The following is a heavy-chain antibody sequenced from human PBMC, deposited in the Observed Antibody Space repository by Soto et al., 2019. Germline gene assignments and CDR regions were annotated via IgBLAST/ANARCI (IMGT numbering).Heavy chain of an antibody. J-gene: IGHJ3*02. D-gene: IGHD3-22*01. CDR3: ASESYCDSSGWAHDAFDI. CDR2: IYSGGST. CDR1: GFTVSSNY. Sequence: EVQLVESGGGLIQPGGSLRLSCAASGFTVSSNYMSWVRQAPGKGLEWVSVIYSGGSTYYADSVKGRFTISRDNSKNTLYLQMNSLRAEDTAVYYCASESYCDSSGWAHDAFDIWGQGTMVTVSS. V-gene: IGHV3-53*01.